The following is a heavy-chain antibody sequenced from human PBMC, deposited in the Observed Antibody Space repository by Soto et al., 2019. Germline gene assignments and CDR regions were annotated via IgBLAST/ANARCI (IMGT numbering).Heavy chain of an antibody. Sequence: ESLTISCTCSGHTFIGYWIGWVRQKPGKGLEWMGMIYPGDSDTRYSPSFQGQVTISADKSINTAYLQWSSLEASDTAVYYCARIIAASGTGFDYWGQGTLVTVSS. D-gene: IGHD3-16*02. CDR1: GHTFIGYW. V-gene: IGHV5-51*01. CDR2: IYPGDSDT. J-gene: IGHJ4*02. CDR3: ARIIAASGTGFDY.